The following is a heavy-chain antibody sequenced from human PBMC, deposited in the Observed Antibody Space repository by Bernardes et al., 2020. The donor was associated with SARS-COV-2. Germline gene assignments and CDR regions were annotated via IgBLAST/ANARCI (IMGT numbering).Heavy chain of an antibody. D-gene: IGHD5-18*01. CDR3: ARGSDNYGYGLDHFYYFDY. Sequence: SETLSLTCTVSGGSISGSSYYWGWIRQPPGKGLEWIGSIYYGGSTYYNPSLKSRVAMSVDTSKNQFSLKLNSVTAADTAVYYCARGSDNYGYGLDHFYYFDYWGQGTRVTVSS. CDR1: GGSISGSSYY. V-gene: IGHV4-39*01. J-gene: IGHJ4*02. CDR2: IYYGGST.